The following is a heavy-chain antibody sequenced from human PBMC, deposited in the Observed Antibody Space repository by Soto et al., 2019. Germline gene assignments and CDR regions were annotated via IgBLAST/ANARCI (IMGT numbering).Heavy chain of an antibody. Sequence: EVQLLESGGGLVQPGGSLRLSCAASGFTFSSYAMSWVRQAPGKGLEWVSAISGSGGSIYYADSVKGRFTISRDNSKNTRQLQINSPKAEDTAVYYCAKPFRGYDAFDILGQGTMVTVSS. CDR2: ISGSGGSI. CDR1: GFTFSSYA. V-gene: IGHV3-23*01. J-gene: IGHJ3*02. D-gene: IGHD2-15*01. CDR3: AKPFRGYDAFDI.